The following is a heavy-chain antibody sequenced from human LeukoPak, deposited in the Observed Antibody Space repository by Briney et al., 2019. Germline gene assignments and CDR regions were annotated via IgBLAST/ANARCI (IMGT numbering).Heavy chain of an antibody. D-gene: IGHD3-22*01. CDR1: GFTFSSYW. CDR3: ARDPYYYDSSGYH. V-gene: IGHV3-7*03. J-gene: IGHJ4*02. Sequence: GGSLRLSCAASGFTFSSYWMSWVRQAPGKGLEWVANIKQDGSEKYYVDSVKGRFTISRDNAKNSLYLQMNSLRAEDTAVYYCARDPYYYDSSGYHWGQGTLDTVSS. CDR2: IKQDGSEK.